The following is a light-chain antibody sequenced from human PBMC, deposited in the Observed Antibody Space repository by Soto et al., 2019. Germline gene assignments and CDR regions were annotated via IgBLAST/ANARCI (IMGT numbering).Light chain of an antibody. V-gene: IGKV3-15*01. CDR2: GAS. Sequence: EIVMTQSPATLSVSPGGRATLSCRASQSISDTLAWYQQKPGPAPRLLIYGASTRAPGFPARFSGSGSGTDFTLTISSLQSEDFAVYYCQQYNNCPWTFGQGTKVEIK. J-gene: IGKJ1*01. CDR1: QSISDT. CDR3: QQYNNCPWT.